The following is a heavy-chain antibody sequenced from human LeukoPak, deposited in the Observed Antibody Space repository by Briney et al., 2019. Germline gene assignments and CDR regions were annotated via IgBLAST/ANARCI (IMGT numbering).Heavy chain of an antibody. V-gene: IGHV3-23*01. J-gene: IGHJ4*02. CDR2: ISGSGGRT. Sequence: PGGSLRLSCAASGFTFSSFAMSWVRQAPGKGLEWVSTISGSGGRTFYADSVKGRFTISRDNSKNTLSLQMNSLRAEDTAVYYCAKAGRQGDSNSFYLFFDYWGQGTLVTVSS. CDR1: GFTFSSFA. CDR3: AKAGRQGDSNSFYLFFDY. D-gene: IGHD6-13*01.